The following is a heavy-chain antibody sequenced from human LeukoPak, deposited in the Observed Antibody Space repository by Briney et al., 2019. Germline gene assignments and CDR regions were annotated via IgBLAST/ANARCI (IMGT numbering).Heavy chain of an antibody. CDR1: GFTFSSYG. CDR2: ISYDGSNK. V-gene: IGHV3-30*18. J-gene: IGHJ4*02. Sequence: PGRSLRLSCAASGFTFSSYGMHWVRQAPGKGLEWVAVISYDGSNKYYAASVKGRFTISRDNSKNTLYLQMNSLRAEDTAVYYCAKAWVDVVVVAEGTQDDYWGQGTLVTVSS. CDR3: AKAWVDVVVVAEGTQDDY. D-gene: IGHD2-15*01.